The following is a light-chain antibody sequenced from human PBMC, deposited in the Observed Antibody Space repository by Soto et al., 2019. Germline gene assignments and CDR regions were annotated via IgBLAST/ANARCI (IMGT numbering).Light chain of an antibody. CDR1: KLGDKY. V-gene: IGLV3-1*01. Sequence: SYELTQPPSVSVSPGQTASITCSGDKLGDKYACWYQQKPGQSPVLVIYQDGKRPSGIPERFSGSNSGYTATLTISGTQAMDEADYYCQAWDSSTVVFGGGTKLTVL. CDR2: QDG. J-gene: IGLJ2*01. CDR3: QAWDSSTVV.